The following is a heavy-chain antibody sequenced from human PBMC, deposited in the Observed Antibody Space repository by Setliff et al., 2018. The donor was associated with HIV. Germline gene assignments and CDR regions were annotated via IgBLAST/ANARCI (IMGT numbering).Heavy chain of an antibody. J-gene: IGHJ4*02. CDR1: GFSVSNYY. V-gene: IGHV3-66*02. Sequence: QPGGSLRLSCVASGFSVSNYYMSWVRQAPGGGLEWVSSIYSGGDTYHADSVKGRFTLSRDNSKNTLYLQMDSLRPDDTAVYYCARVLPYNSALEYWGRGALVTVS. D-gene: IGHD3-10*01. CDR3: ARVLPYNSALEY. CDR2: IYSGGDT.